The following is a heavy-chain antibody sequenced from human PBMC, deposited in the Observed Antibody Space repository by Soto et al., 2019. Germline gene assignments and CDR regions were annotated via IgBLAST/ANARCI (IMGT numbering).Heavy chain of an antibody. Sequence: EVQLLESXXXXXXXXXXXXLSCAASGITFSNYAMSWVRQAPGKGLEWVSGISDSGGSTYYADSVKGRFTISRDNSKNTLYLQMSSLRAEDTAVYYCAKADYGDYGFDYWGQGTLVTVSS. CDR2: ISDSGGST. CDR3: AKADYGDYGFDY. J-gene: IGHJ4*02. CDR1: GITFSNYA. V-gene: IGHV3-23*01. D-gene: IGHD4-17*01.